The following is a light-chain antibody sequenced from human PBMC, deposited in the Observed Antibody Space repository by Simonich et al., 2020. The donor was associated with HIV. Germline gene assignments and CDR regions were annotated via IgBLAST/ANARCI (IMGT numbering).Light chain of an antibody. V-gene: IGLV3-25*03. CDR1: ALSKQY. J-gene: IGLJ2*01. CDR3: QSADISGNVV. Sequence: SYELTQPPSVSVSPGQTARITCSGDALSKQYGYWYYQKPGQAPVLVIYKDSERTSGIPVRVSGSSSGTTVTFTISGVQAEDEADYYCQSADISGNVVFGGGTKLTVL. CDR2: KDS.